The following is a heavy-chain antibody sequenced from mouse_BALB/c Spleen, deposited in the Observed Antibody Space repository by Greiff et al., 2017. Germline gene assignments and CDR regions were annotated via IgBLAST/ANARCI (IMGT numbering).Heavy chain of an antibody. V-gene: IGHV5-6-5*01. D-gene: IGHD1-1*01. CDR1: GFTFSSYA. CDR2: ISSGGST. CDR3: ANYYGSSYVYYFDY. J-gene: IGHJ2*01. Sequence: EVQVVESGGGLVKPGGSLKLSCAASGFTFSSYAMSWVRQTPEKRLEWVASISSGGSTYYPDSVKGRFTISRDNARNILYLQMSSLRSEDTAMYYCANYYGSSYVYYFDYWGQGTTLTVSS.